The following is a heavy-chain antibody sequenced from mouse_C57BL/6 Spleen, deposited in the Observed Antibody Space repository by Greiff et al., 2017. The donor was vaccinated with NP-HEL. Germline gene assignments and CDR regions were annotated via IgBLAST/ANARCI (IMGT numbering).Heavy chain of an antibody. CDR2: ISSGSSTI. V-gene: IGHV5-17*01. J-gene: IGHJ3*01. CDR1: GFTFSDYG. Sequence: EVKLMESGGGLVKPGGSLKLSCAASGFTFSDYGMHWVRQAPEQGLEWVAYISSGSSTIYYADTVKGRFTFSRDNAKNTLFLQMTSLRSEDTAMYYCARWLLLRREGFAYWGQGTLVTVSA. D-gene: IGHD1-1*01. CDR3: ARWLLLRREGFAY.